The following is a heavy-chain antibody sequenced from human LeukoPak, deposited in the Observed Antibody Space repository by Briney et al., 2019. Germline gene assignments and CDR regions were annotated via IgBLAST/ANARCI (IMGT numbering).Heavy chain of an antibody. D-gene: IGHD3-10*01. CDR1: GFTFSSYG. CDR2: ISYDGSNK. V-gene: IGHV3-30*03. CDR3: ARHLNYYLDY. J-gene: IGHJ4*02. Sequence: PGGSLRLSCAASGFTFSSYGMHWVRQAPGKGLEWVAVISYDGSNKYYADSVKGRFTISRDNAKNTLYLQMNSLRAEDTAVYYCARHLNYYLDYWGQGTLVTVSS.